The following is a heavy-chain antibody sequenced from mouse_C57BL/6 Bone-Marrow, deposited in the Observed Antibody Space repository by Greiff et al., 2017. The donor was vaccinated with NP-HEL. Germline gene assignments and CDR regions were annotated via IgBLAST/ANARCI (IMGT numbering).Heavy chain of an antibody. CDR1: GYTFTSYW. CDR2: INPSNGGT. CDR3: AREGGFRDYGSSYPYYAMDY. D-gene: IGHD1-1*01. J-gene: IGHJ4*01. V-gene: IGHV1-53*01. Sequence: QVQLQQSGTELVKPGASVKLSCKASGYTFTSYWMHWVKQRPGQGLEWIGNINPSNGGTNYNEKFKSKATLTVDKSSSTAYMQLSSLTSEDSAVYYCAREGGFRDYGSSYPYYAMDYWGQGTSVTVSS.